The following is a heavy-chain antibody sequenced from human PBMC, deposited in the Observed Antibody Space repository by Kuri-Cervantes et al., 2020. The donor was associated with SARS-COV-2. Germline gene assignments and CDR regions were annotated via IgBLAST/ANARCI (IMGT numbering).Heavy chain of an antibody. CDR2: IRGSGIIT. V-gene: IGHV3-23*01. CDR3: ASGGHTVATLIDD. J-gene: IGHJ4*02. D-gene: IGHD4-23*01. CDR1: GLAFSNYV. Sequence: GESLKISCTASGLAFSNYVMSWVRQSPGKGLEWVSSIRGSGIITYYADSVRGRFSISRDNSKNTMYLHMNSLRAEDTAVYYCASGGHTVATLIDDWGKGTLVTVSS.